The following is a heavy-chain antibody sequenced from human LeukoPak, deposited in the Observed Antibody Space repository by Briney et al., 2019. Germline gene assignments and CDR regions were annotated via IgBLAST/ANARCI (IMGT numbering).Heavy chain of an antibody. J-gene: IGHJ4*02. CDR2: INSDGSST. D-gene: IGHD3-3*01. CDR1: GFTFSSYW. Sequence: PGGSLRLSCAASGFTFSSYWMHWVRQAPGKGLVWVSRINSDGSSTSYADSVKGRFTISRDNAKNTLYLQMNSLRAEDTAVYYCARSGRDFWSGQPKYYDIMKFPYWGQGTLVTVSS. V-gene: IGHV3-74*01. CDR3: ARSGRDFWSGQPKYYDIMKFPY.